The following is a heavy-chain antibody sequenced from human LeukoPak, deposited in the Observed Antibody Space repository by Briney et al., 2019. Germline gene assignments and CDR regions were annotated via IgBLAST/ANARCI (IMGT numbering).Heavy chain of an antibody. CDR1: GYTFTGYH. D-gene: IGHD5-24*01. J-gene: IGHJ5*02. V-gene: IGHV1-2*02. CDR3: ARVPIKASLSLMDGYTKTGGNNWFDP. CDR2: INPNNGGT. Sequence: GASVKVSCKASGYTFTGYHMHWVRQAPGQGLEWMGWINPNNGGTNYAHKFQGRVTMTRDTSISTAYMELGRLRYDDTAVYYCARVPIKASLSLMDGYTKTGGNNWFDPWGQGTLVTVSS.